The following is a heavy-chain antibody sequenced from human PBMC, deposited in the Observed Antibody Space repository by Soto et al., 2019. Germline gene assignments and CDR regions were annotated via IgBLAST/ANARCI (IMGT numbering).Heavy chain of an antibody. J-gene: IGHJ5*02. D-gene: IGHD3-10*01. CDR2: IYYSGST. CDR3: ARIKGQRNYYGSGSYYMFWFDP. Sequence: PSETLSLTCAVSGYSISSSNWWGWIRQPPGKGLEWIGYIYYSGSTNYNPSLRSRVTISVDTSKNQFSLKLSSVTAADTAVYYCARIKGQRNYYGSGSYYMFWFDPWGQGTLVTVSS. CDR1: GYSISSSNW. V-gene: IGHV4-28*01.